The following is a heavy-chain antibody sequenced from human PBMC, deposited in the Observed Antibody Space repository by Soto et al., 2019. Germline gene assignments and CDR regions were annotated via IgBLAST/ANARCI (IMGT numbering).Heavy chain of an antibody. Sequence: SETLSLTCAVYGGSFSGYYWSWIRQPPGKGLEWIGEINHSGSTNYNPSLKSRVTISVDTSKNQFSLKLSSVTAADTAVYYCARRYRYYYYYMDVWGKGTTVTVSS. CDR2: INHSGST. J-gene: IGHJ6*03. CDR1: GGSFSGYY. CDR3: ARRYRYYYYYMDV. D-gene: IGHD2-2*02. V-gene: IGHV4-34*01.